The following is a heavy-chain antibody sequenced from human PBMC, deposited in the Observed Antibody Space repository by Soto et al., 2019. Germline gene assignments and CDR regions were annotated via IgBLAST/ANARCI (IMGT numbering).Heavy chain of an antibody. CDR3: AKNSLSLQMNSLRADDTAVYYCARDRDELVGIFPYYYGMDV. V-gene: IGHV4-4*02. D-gene: IGHD2-21*01. CDR2: IYHSGSS. J-gene: IGHJ6*02. CDR1: GGSITSGQW. Sequence: PSETLSLTCAVSGGSITSGQWWRWVRQPPGKGLEWIGEIYHSGSSNYNPSLESRVTISVDKSKTQLSLRLSSVKGRFTISRDNAKNSLSLQMNSLRADDTAVYYCARDRDELVGIFPYYYGMDVWGQGTTVTVSS.